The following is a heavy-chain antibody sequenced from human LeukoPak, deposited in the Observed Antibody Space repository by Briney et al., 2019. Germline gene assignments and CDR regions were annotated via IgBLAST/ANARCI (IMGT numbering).Heavy chain of an antibody. CDR2: IIPILGIA. CDR3: ARVGSGYYDSSGYFAFDY. CDR1: GGTFSSYT. D-gene: IGHD3-22*01. J-gene: IGHJ4*02. V-gene: IGHV1-69*02. Sequence: ASVKVSCKASGGTFSSYTISWVRQAPGQGLEWMGRIIPILGIANYAQKFQGRVTITADKSTSTAYMELSSLRSEDTAVYYCARVGSGYYDSSGYFAFDYWGQGTLVTVSS.